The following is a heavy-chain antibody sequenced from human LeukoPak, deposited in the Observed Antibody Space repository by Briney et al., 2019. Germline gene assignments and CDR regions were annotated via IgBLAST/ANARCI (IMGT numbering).Heavy chain of an antibody. CDR1: GGSISSYY. CDR3: ARTLDYGILTGSPSDAFDI. D-gene: IGHD3-9*01. Sequence: SETLSLTCTVSGGSISSYYWSWNRQPAGKGLEWIGRIYTSGSTNYNPSLKSRVTMSVDTSKNQFSLKLGSVTAADTAVYYCARTLDYGILTGSPSDAFDIWGQGTMVTVSS. CDR2: IYTSGST. J-gene: IGHJ3*02. V-gene: IGHV4-4*07.